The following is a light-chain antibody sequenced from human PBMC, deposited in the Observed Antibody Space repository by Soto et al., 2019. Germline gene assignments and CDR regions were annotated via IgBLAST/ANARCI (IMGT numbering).Light chain of an antibody. CDR2: NNN. CDR1: SSNIGSTT. CDR3: AAWDDSLNGVV. V-gene: IGLV1-44*01. J-gene: IGLJ3*02. Sequence: QSVLTQPPSASGTPGQRGTIACSGSSSNIGSTTVKWYQQLPGTAPKLLFYNNNQRPSGVPDRFSGSKSGTSASLAISGLQSEDEADYYCAAWDDSLNGVVFGGGTKLTVL.